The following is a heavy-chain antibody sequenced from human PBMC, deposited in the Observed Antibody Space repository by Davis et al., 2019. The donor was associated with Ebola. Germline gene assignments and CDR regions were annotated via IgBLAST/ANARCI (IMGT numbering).Heavy chain of an antibody. CDR2: IYPGDSDT. CDR3: ARQGYSSGWYSGYYYGMDV. V-gene: IGHV5-51*01. D-gene: IGHD6-19*01. J-gene: IGHJ6*02. CDR1: GYSFTSYW. Sequence: PGGSLRLSCKGSGYSFTSYWIGWVRQLPGKGLEWMGIIYPGDSDTRYSPSFQGQVTISADKSISTAYLQWSSLKASDTAMYYCARQGYSSGWYSGYYYGMDVWGQGTTVTVSS.